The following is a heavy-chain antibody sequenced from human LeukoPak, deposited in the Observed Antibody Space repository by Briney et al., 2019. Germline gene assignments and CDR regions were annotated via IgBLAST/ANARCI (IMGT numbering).Heavy chain of an antibody. CDR3: AREPTEPKKVGATTFDH. D-gene: IGHD1-26*01. Sequence: GTSVKVSCKASGFTFTSSAVQWVRQAGGQRLEWIGWIVVGSGNTNYAQKFQERVTITRDMSTSTAYMELSSLRSEDTAVYYCAREPTEPKKVGATTFDHWGQGTLVTVPS. CDR1: GFTFTSSA. J-gene: IGHJ4*02. CDR2: IVVGSGNT. V-gene: IGHV1-58*01.